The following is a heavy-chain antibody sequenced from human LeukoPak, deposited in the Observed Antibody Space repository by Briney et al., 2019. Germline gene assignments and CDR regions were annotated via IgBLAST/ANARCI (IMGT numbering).Heavy chain of an antibody. V-gene: IGHV3-66*01. Sequence: GGSLRLSCAASGMTVSSNYIMWVRQPPGKGLEWVSSIYTGGSTYYADAVKGRFTISRDNSKNTVNLQMNSLSAEDTAVYYCARDQASSSSSPYWGQGTLVTVSS. D-gene: IGHD2-2*01. CDR1: GMTVSSNY. CDR3: ARDQASSSSSPY. CDR2: IYTGGST. J-gene: IGHJ4*02.